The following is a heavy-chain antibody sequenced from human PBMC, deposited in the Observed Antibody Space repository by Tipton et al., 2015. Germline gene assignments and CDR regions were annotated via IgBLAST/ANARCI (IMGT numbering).Heavy chain of an antibody. CDR2: IHHGGST. CDR3: AREVWYNDSTGYDY. CDR1: GGSISSSNYY. D-gene: IGHD3-22*01. J-gene: IGHJ4*02. Sequence: TLSLTCTVSGGSISSSNYYWGWIRQPPGKGLEWIGEIHHGGSTNYNPSLKSRVTMSVDTSKNQFSLHLSSVTAADTAVYYCAREVWYNDSTGYDYWGQGTLVTVSS. V-gene: IGHV4-39*07.